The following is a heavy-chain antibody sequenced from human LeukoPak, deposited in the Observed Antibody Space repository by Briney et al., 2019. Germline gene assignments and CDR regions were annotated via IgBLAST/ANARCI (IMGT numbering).Heavy chain of an antibody. CDR3: ARGQRRGYYDILTGYYTY. J-gene: IGHJ4*02. D-gene: IGHD3-9*01. Sequence: SETLSLTCAVYGGSFSGYYWSWIRQPPGKGLEWIGYIYYSGSTNYNPSLKSRVTISVDTSKNQFSLKLSSVTAADTAVYYCARGQRRGYYDILTGYYTYWGQGTLVTVSS. CDR1: GGSFSGYY. V-gene: IGHV4-34*01. CDR2: IYYSGST.